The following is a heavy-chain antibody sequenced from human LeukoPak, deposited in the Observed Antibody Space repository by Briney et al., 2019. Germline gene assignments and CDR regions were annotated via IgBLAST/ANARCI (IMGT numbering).Heavy chain of an antibody. D-gene: IGHD3-22*01. CDR3: AGRAVVDPTYFDY. J-gene: IGHJ4*02. CDR2: IYYSGST. V-gene: IGHV4-30-4*01. CDR1: GGSISSGDYY. Sequence: SQTLSLTCTVSGGSISSGDYYWSWIRQPPGKGLEWIGYIYYSGSTYYNPSLKSRVTISVDTSKNQFSLKLSSVTAADTAVYYCAGRAVVDPTYFDYWGQGTLVTVSS.